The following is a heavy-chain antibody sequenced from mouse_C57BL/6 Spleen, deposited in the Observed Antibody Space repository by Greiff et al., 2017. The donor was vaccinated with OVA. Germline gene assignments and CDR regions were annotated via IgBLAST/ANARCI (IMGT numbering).Heavy chain of an antibody. CDR1: GYAFSSSW. J-gene: IGHJ2*01. CDR3: ARGRGRDFDY. CDR2: IYPGDGDT. V-gene: IGHV1-82*01. Sequence: VKVVESGPELVKPGASVKISCKASGYAFSSSWMNWVKQRPGKGLEWIGRIYPGDGDTNYNGKFKGKATLTADKSSSTAYMQLSSLTSEDSAVYFCARGRGRDFDYWGQGTTLTVSS.